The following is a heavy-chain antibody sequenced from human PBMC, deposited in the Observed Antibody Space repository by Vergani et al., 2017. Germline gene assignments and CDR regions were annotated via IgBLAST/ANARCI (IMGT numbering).Heavy chain of an antibody. J-gene: IGHJ6*02. D-gene: IGHD6-13*01. CDR3: AKDLSAGLYYYYGMDV. Sequence: EVQLLKSGGGLVQPGGSLRLSCAASGFTFSSYAMSWVRQAPGKGLEWVSAISGSGGSTYYADSVKGRFTISRDNSKNTLYLQMNSLRAEDTAVYYCAKDLSAGLYYYYGMDVWGQGTTVTVSS. CDR2: ISGSGGST. V-gene: IGHV3-23*01. CDR1: GFTFSSYA.